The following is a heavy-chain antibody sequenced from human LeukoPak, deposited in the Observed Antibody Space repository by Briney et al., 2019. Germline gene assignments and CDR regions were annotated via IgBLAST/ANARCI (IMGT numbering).Heavy chain of an antibody. CDR1: GGSFSGYY. CDR3: ARCRRKGFNPNFEY. Sequence: SETLSLTCAVYGGSFSGYYWSWIRQPPGKGLECIGEINRSGSTNYNPSLKSRVTISVDTSKNQFSLKLSSVTAADTAVYYCARCRRKGFNPNFEYWGQGTLVTVSS. V-gene: IGHV4-34*01. D-gene: IGHD1-14*01. J-gene: IGHJ4*02. CDR2: INRSGST.